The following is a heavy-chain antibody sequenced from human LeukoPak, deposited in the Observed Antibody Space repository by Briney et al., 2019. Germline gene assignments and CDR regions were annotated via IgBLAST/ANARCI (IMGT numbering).Heavy chain of an antibody. D-gene: IGHD3-22*01. CDR1: GLTFSNYW. CDR2: IKRDGGEK. V-gene: IGHV3-7*01. J-gene: IGHJ4*02. CDR3: ASLFTYYYDNSGYYLDY. Sequence: GGSLRLSCAASGLTFSNYWMSWVRQGPGKGLEWVANIKRDGGEKYYVDSVKGRFTISRDNAKNSLYLQMNSLRAEDTAVYYCASLFTYYYDNSGYYLDYWGQGTLVTVSS.